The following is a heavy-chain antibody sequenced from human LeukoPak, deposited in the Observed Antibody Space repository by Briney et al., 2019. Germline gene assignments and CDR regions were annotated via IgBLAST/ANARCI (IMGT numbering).Heavy chain of an antibody. CDR3: ARILVGATQPDY. Sequence: SGPALVKPTQTLTLTCTFSGFSLSTSGMCVSWIRQPPGKALEWLARIDWDDDKYYSTSLKTRLNISKDPSKNQVVLTMTNMDPVDTATYYCARILVGATQPDYWGQGTLVTVSS. D-gene: IGHD1-26*01. V-gene: IGHV2-70*11. CDR2: IDWDDDK. CDR1: GFSLSTSGMC. J-gene: IGHJ4*02.